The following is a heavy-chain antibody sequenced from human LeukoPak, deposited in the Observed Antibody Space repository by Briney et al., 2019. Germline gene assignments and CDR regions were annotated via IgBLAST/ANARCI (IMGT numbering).Heavy chain of an antibody. V-gene: IGHV4-39*07. CDR1: GGSISSSSYY. Sequence: SETLSLTCTVSGGSISSSSYYWGWIRQPPGKGLEWIGSIYYSGSTYYNPSLKSRVTISVDTSKNQFSLKLSSVTAADTAVYYCARLGLGGYRPTYYFDYWGQGTLVTVSS. CDR2: IYYSGST. J-gene: IGHJ4*02. CDR3: ARLGLGGYRPTYYFDY. D-gene: IGHD3-16*02.